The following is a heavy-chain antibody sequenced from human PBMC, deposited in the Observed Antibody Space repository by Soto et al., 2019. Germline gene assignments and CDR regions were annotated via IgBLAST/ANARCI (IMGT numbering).Heavy chain of an antibody. CDR1: GYTFTNYY. CDR2: IIPDGGST. D-gene: IGHD3-10*01. CDR3: ARGGPELATIGSFDY. J-gene: IGHJ4*02. V-gene: IGHV1-46*01. Sequence: GASVKVSCKASGYTFTNYYMHWVRQAPGQGPEWMGRIIPDGGSTHYAQKFQGRVTMTRDTSTNTVYVELKSLRSDDTAVYYCARGGPELATIGSFDYWGQGTLVTVSS.